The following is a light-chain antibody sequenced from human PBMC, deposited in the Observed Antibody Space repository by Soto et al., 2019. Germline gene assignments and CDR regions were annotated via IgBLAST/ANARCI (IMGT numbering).Light chain of an antibody. V-gene: IGKV3D-15*01. J-gene: IGKJ5*01. CDR1: PSVPNY. CDR3: QQYNNWPPIT. Sequence: EIVLTQSPATLSLSPGERATLSCRASPSVPNYLAWYQQKPGQAPRLLIYGASTRATGIPARFSGSGSGTEFTLTISSLQSEDLAVYYCQQYNNWPPITFGQGTRLEIK. CDR2: GAS.